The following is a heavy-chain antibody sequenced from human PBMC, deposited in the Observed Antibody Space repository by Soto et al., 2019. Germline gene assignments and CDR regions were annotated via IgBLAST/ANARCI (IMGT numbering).Heavy chain of an antibody. CDR3: AKGLGSSGWSDYDY. CDR2: ISSSGDRT. J-gene: IGHJ4*02. CDR1: GFTFSSYA. D-gene: IGHD6-19*01. Sequence: EVQVLESGGGLVQPGGSLRLSCAASGFTFSSYAMTWVRQAPGLGLEWVLGISSSGDRTHYADSVKGRFTISRDNSENTVSLQMNSLRADDTAVYYCAKGLGSSGWSDYDYWGQGTLVTVSS. V-gene: IGHV3-23*01.